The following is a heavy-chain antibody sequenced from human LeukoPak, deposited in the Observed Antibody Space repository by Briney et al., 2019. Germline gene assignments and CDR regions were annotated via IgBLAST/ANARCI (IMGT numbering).Heavy chain of an antibody. CDR2: IKQDGSEK. D-gene: IGHD6-13*01. Sequence: GGSLRLSCAASGFTFSTYWMSWVRQAPGKGLEWVANIKQDGSEKCYVDSVKGRFTISRDNAKNSLYLQMNSHRGEDTAVYYCASGQQLGYWGQGTLVTVSS. J-gene: IGHJ4*02. V-gene: IGHV3-7*03. CDR1: GFTFSTYW. CDR3: ASGQQLGY.